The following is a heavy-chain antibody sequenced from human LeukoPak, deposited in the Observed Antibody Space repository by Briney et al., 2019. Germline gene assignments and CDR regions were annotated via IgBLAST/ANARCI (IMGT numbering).Heavy chain of an antibody. CDR1: GGSISSSY. Sequence: PSETLSLTCTVSGGSISSSYWSWIRQPPGKGLEWIGYIYHSGDTNSNPSLKSRVTISMDTSKNQFSLKLSSVAAADTAAYYCARLGGIAVAGTEDYWGQGTLVTVSS. J-gene: IGHJ4*02. CDR2: IYHSGDT. CDR3: ARLGGIAVAGTEDY. D-gene: IGHD6-19*01. V-gene: IGHV4-59*08.